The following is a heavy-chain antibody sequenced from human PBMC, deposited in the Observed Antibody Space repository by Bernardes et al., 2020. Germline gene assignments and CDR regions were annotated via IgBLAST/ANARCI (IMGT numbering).Heavy chain of an antibody. Sequence: VKVSCQASGYTFTGYYMHWVRQAPGQGLEWMGWINPNSGGTNYAQKFQGWVTMTRDTSISTAYMELSRLRSDDTAVYYCARSRWWYGRLAFDIWGQGTMVTVSS. J-gene: IGHJ3*02. CDR2: INPNSGGT. V-gene: IGHV1-2*04. CDR3: ARSRWWYGRLAFDI. CDR1: GYTFTGYY. D-gene: IGHD2-15*01.